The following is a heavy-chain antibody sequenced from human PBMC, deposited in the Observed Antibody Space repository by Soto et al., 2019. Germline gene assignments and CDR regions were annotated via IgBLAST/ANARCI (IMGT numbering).Heavy chain of an antibody. CDR3: AGPGYSSQDY. CDR1: GFTFSSFA. J-gene: IGHJ4*02. D-gene: IGHD5-18*01. CDR2: ISGSGDGT. V-gene: IGHV3-23*01. Sequence: PGGSLRLSCAAYGFTFSSFAFSWVRQAPGKGLEWVSAISGSGDGTDYADSVKGRFTISRDNSKNTLYLQMNSLRAEDTAVYYCAGPGYSSQDYWGQGALVTVSS.